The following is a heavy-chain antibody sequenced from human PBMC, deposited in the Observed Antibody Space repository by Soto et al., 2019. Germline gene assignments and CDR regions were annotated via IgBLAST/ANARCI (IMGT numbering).Heavy chain of an antibody. CDR2: IIYSGST. V-gene: IGHV4-39*01. CDR3: ARLGRIDPEDAFDM. J-gene: IGHJ3*02. Sequence: SETLPLTCTVAGGSISSSSYFCGWFRQPPGKGLEWIGSIIYSGSTYYNASLKSRVTISAVTSKNQFSLNLRSVTAADTAVYYCARLGRIDPEDAFDMWGQGTMVT. CDR1: GGSISSSSYF.